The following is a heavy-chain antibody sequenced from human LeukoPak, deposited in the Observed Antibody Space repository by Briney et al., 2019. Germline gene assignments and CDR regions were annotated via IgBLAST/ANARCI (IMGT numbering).Heavy chain of an antibody. CDR1: GYTFTSYG. CDR2: ISAYNGNT. V-gene: IGHV1-18*01. D-gene: IGHD3-16*01. J-gene: IGHJ5*02. Sequence: AAVQVSRKASGYTFTSYGISWVRQAAGQGREGVGWISAYNGNTHYAQKLQGRVTMTTDTSTSTAYMELRSLRSDDTAVYYCARDMGEICFEPWGQGPLFTVSS. CDR3: ARDMGEICFEP.